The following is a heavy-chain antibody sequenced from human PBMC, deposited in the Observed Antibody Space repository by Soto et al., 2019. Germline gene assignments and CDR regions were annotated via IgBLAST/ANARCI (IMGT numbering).Heavy chain of an antibody. V-gene: IGHV3-30-3*01. CDR1: GFTFSSYA. CDR3: ARETTVVTPAYYYYYGMDV. Sequence: GGSLRLSCAASGFTFSSYAMHWVRQAPGKGLEWVALISYDGSNEYYADSVKGRFTIPRDNSKNTLYLQMNSLRTEDTAVYYCARETTVVTPAYYYYYGMDVWGQGTTVTVSS. D-gene: IGHD4-17*01. J-gene: IGHJ6*02. CDR2: ISYDGSNE.